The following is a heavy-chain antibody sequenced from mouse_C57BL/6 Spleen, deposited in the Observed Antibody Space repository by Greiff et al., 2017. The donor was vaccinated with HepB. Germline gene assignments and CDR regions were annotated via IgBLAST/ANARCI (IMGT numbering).Heavy chain of an antibody. CDR3: ARWLLRGFYYYAMDY. V-gene: IGHV1-72*01. CDR1: GYTFTSYW. J-gene: IGHJ4*01. CDR2: IDPNSGGT. Sequence: QVQLQQSGAELARPGASVKLSCKASGYTFTSYWMHWVKQRPGRGLEWIGRIDPNSGGTKYNEKFKSKATLTVDKPSSTAYMQLSSLTSEDSAVYYCARWLLRGFYYYAMDYWGQGTSVTVSS. D-gene: IGHD2-3*01.